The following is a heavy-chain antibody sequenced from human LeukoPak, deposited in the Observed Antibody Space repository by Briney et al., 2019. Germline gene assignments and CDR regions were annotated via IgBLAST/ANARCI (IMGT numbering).Heavy chain of an antibody. V-gene: IGHV1-24*01. D-gene: IGHD3-22*01. J-gene: IGHJ4*02. CDR1: GYTLTELS. CDR3: ATEGYYDSSGYYTDY. Sequence: ASVKVSCKVSGYTLTELSMHWVRQAPGKGFEWMGRFDPEKGETIYAQKFQGRVTMSEDTSTDTAYMELSSLRSEDTAVYYCATEGYYDSSGYYTDYWGQGTLVTVSS. CDR2: FDPEKGET.